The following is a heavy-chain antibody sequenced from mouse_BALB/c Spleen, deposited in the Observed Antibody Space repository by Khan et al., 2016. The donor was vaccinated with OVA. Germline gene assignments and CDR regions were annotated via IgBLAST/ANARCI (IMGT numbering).Heavy chain of an antibody. J-gene: IGHJ2*01. CDR3: ARMARTIN. CDR1: GCTFSSYG. CDR2: INSNGGST. Sequence: EVQLQESGGGLVQPGGSLKLSCAASGCTFSSYGMSWVRQTPDKRLELVATINSNGGSTYYPDSVKGRFTISRDNAKNTLYLQMSSLKSEDTAMYYCARMARTINWGQGTTLTVSS. V-gene: IGHV5-6-3*01.